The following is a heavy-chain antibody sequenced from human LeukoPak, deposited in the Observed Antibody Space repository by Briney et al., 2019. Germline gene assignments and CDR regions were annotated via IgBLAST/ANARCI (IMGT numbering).Heavy chain of an antibody. Sequence: PSETLSLTCTVSGGSISTYYWSWIRQPPGKGLEWIGYIYYSGNTNYNPSLKSRVTISVDTSKNQFSLKLSSVTAADTAVYYCARGRPLVVIIPLYWYFDLWGRGTLVTVSS. V-gene: IGHV4-59*12. CDR1: GGSISTYY. CDR3: ARGRPLVVIIPLYWYFDL. CDR2: IYYSGNT. D-gene: IGHD3-3*01. J-gene: IGHJ2*01.